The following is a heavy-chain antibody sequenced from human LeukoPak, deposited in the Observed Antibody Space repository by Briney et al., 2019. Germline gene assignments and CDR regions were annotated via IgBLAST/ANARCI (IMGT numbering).Heavy chain of an antibody. D-gene: IGHD3-16*01. CDR3: ARRSAGGGGNFDY. Sequence: PGGSLRLSCAASGFTFDDYGRSWVRQAPGKRLEWVSGINWNGGSTGYADSVKGRFTISRDNAKNSLYLQMNSLRAEDTALYHCARRSAGGGGNFDYWGQGTLVTVSS. J-gene: IGHJ4*02. CDR2: INWNGGST. V-gene: IGHV3-20*01. CDR1: GFTFDDYG.